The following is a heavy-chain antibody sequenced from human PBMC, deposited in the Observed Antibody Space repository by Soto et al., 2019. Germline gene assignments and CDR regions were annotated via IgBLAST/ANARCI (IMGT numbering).Heavy chain of an antibody. V-gene: IGHV4-39*01. CDR1: GGSFSSSTYY. CDR3: ASAPGFNLFDS. D-gene: IGHD5-12*01. J-gene: IGHJ4*02. CDR2: IFHSGST. Sequence: QLQLQESGPRLVKPAETLSLTCIVSGGSFSSSTYYGGWIRQPPGKGREWIGSIFHSGSTYYNPSLKSRVTLSVDTSKNRFYLRLSSVTAADTAVYYCASAPGFNLFDSWGQGTLVTVSS.